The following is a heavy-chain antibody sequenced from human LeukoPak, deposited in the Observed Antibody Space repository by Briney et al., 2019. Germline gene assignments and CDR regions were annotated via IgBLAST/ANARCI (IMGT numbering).Heavy chain of an antibody. J-gene: IGHJ4*02. CDR3: ARALPFGGYHDY. CDR1: GFTISSNY. Sequence: GGSLRLSCAASGFTISSNYMNWVRQAPGMGLEWVSVIYGGGTTYYGDSVKARFAISRDNSKNTLYLQMNSLRAEDTAVYYCARALPFGGYHDYWGQGTLVTVSS. D-gene: IGHD3-22*01. CDR2: IYGGGTT. V-gene: IGHV3-53*01.